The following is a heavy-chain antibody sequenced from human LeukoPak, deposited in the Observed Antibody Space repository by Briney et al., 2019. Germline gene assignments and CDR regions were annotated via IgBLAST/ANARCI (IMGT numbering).Heavy chain of an antibody. V-gene: IGHV1-69*04. J-gene: IGHJ4*02. Sequence: ASVKVSCKASGGTFSSYAISWVRQAPGQGLEWMGRIIPILGIANYAQKFQGRVTITADKSTSTAYMELSSLRSDDTAVYYCAREECSIGVCYPSGYWGQGTLVTVSS. CDR3: AREECSIGVCYPSGY. CDR2: IIPILGIA. D-gene: IGHD2-8*01. CDR1: GGTFSSYA.